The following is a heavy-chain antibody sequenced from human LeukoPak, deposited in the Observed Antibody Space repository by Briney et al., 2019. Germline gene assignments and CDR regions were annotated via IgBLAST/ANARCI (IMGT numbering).Heavy chain of an antibody. Sequence: GGSLRLSCAASGFTFSSYAMSWVRQAPGKGLEWVSSIKSTGSSTYYGDAVKGRFTISRDNSENTVYLQMHSLRAEDTALYYCAKDRREGYPRDSFNVWGQGTAVTVSS. J-gene: IGHJ3*01. D-gene: IGHD5-12*01. CDR3: AKDRREGYPRDSFNV. V-gene: IGHV3-23*05. CDR2: IKSTGSST. CDR1: GFTFSSYA.